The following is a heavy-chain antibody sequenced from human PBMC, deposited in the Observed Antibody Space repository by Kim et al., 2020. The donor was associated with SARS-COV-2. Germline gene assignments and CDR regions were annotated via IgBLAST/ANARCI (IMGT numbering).Heavy chain of an antibody. V-gene: IGHV4-59*01. J-gene: IGHJ2*01. CDR1: GGSISSYY. CDR2: IYYSGST. CDR3: ARDVGTYYYDSSGYYVWYFDL. Sequence: SETLSLTCTVSGGSISSYYWSWIRQPPGKGLEWIGYIYYSGSTNYNPSLKSRVTISVDTSKNQFSLKLSSVTAADTAVYYCARDVGTYYYDSSGYYVWYFDLWGRGTLVTVSS. D-gene: IGHD3-22*01.